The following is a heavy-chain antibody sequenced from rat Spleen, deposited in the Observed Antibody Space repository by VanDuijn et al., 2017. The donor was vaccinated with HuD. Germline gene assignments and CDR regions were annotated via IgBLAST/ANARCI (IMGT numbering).Heavy chain of an antibody. V-gene: IGHV5-25*01. CDR3: ARQGGFAY. Sequence: EVQLVESGGGLVQPGRSLKLSCAASGFTFSSFAMAWVRQAPTKGLEWVAYISTGGGSTYYRDSVKGRFTISRDNAKSTLYRQMDSLRSEDTATYYCARQGGFAYWGQGTLVTVSS. CDR2: ISTGGGST. J-gene: IGHJ3*01. CDR1: GFTFSSFA.